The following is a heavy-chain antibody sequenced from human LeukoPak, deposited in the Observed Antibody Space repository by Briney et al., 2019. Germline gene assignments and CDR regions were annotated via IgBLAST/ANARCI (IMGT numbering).Heavy chain of an antibody. V-gene: IGHV4-34*01. J-gene: IGHJ6*03. CDR3: ARGLVVPAATNSYFLDV. Sequence: PSETLSLXCAVYGGSFSGYYWSWIRQPPGKGLEWIGEINHSGSTNYNPSLKSRVTISIDTSKNHFSLNLSSVTAADTAVYYCARGLVVPAATNSYFLDVWGKGTTVTVSS. D-gene: IGHD2-2*01. CDR2: INHSGST. CDR1: GGSFSGYY.